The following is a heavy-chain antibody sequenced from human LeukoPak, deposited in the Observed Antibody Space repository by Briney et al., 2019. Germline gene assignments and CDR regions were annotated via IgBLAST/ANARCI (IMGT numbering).Heavy chain of an antibody. V-gene: IGHV3-33*03. CDR1: GFTFSSYG. CDR3: ANHLACGSTSCPPFDD. J-gene: IGHJ4*02. D-gene: IGHD2-2*01. CDR2: IWYDGSNK. Sequence: PGRSLRLSCAASGFTFSSYGMHWVRQAPGKGLEWVAVIWYDGSNKYYADSVKGRFTISRDNAKSSLYLQMNSLRAEDTAVYYCANHLACGSTSCPPFDDRGQGTLVTVSS.